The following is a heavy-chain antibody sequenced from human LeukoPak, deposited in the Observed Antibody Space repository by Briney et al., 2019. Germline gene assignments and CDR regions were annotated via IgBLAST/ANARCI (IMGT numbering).Heavy chain of an antibody. CDR2: INHSGST. CDR1: GFTFGDYC. J-gene: IGHJ3*02. Sequence: GSLRLSCTASGFTFGDYCMSWFRQAPGKGLEWIGEINHSGSTNYNPSLKSRVTISVDTPKNQFSLKLSSVTAADTAVYYCATYYYGSGSYSDDAFDIWGQGTMVTVSS. V-gene: IGHV4-34*08. D-gene: IGHD3-10*01. CDR3: ATYYYGSGSYSDDAFDI.